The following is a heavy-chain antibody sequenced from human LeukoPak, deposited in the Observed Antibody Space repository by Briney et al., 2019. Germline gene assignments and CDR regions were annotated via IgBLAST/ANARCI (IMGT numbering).Heavy chain of an antibody. D-gene: IGHD3-22*01. Sequence: SVKVSCKASGGTFSSYAISWVRQAPGQGLEWMGRIIPILGIANYAQKFQGRVTITADKSTSTAYMELSSLRSEDTAVYYCARDLSVGYYESSGYSTGGYFDYWGQGTLVTVSS. CDR1: GGTFSSYA. V-gene: IGHV1-69*04. CDR3: ARDLSVGYYESSGYSTGGYFDY. J-gene: IGHJ4*02. CDR2: IIPILGIA.